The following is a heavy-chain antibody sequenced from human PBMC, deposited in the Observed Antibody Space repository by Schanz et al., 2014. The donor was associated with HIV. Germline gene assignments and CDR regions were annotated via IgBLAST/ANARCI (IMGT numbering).Heavy chain of an antibody. CDR1: GYTFTNFD. J-gene: IGHJ4*02. CDR3: ARSLGYNNNWHDY. Sequence: QVQSVQSGAEVKKPGASVKVSCKASGYTFTNFDINWVRQATGQGPEWMRWMNPKSGNTGFAQKFRGRVSMTRDTSITTAYMELYSLSSEDTAVYYCARSLGYNNNWHDYWGQGTLVTVTS. CDR2: MNPKSGNT. V-gene: IGHV1-8*01. D-gene: IGHD6-13*01.